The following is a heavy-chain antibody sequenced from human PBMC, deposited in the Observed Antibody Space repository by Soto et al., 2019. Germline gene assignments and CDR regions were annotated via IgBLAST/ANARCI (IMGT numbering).Heavy chain of an antibody. D-gene: IGHD2-15*01. J-gene: IGHJ4*02. CDR2: INHSGST. CDR3: ARMGLGYCSGGSCYADY. V-gene: IGHV4-34*01. Sequence: SETLSLTCAVYGGSFSGYYWSWIRQPPGKGLEWIGEINHSGSTNYNPSLKSRVTISVDTSKNLFSLKLSSVTAADTAVYYCARMGLGYCSGGSCYADYWGQGTLVTVSS. CDR1: GGSFSGYY.